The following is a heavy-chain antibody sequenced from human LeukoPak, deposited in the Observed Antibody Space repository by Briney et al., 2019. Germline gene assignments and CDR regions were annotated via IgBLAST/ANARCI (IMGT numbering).Heavy chain of an antibody. CDR3: ATGFSSTGVAGDY. D-gene: IGHD6-13*01. J-gene: IGHJ4*02. CDR2: IYYSGST. Sequence: SETLSLTCTVSGDSISRYYWSWIRQPPGKGLEWIGYIYYSGSTNYNPSLKSRVTISVDTSKNQFSLKLSSATAADTAVYYSATGFSSTGVAGDYWGQGTLVTVSS. CDR1: GDSISRYY. V-gene: IGHV4-59*01.